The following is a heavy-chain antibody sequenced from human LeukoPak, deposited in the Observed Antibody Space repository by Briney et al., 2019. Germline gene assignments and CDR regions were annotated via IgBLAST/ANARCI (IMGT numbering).Heavy chain of an antibody. J-gene: IGHJ3*02. CDR1: GGSISSGGYY. D-gene: IGHD3-22*01. CDR2: IYYSGST. V-gene: IGHV4-31*03. Sequence: SETLSLTCTVSGGSISSGGYYWSWIRQHPGKGLEWIGYIYYSGSTYYNPSLKSRVTISVDTSKNQFSLKLSSVTAADTAVYYCARGLGDYYDSSGNDAFDIWGQGAMVTVSS. CDR3: ARGLGDYYDSSGNDAFDI.